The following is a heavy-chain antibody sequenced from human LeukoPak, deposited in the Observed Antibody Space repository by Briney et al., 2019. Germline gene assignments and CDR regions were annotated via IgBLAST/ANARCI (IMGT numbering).Heavy chain of an antibody. J-gene: IGHJ6*03. V-gene: IGHV1-18*01. D-gene: IGHD2-2*01. CDR1: GYTFTSYD. Sequence: ASVKVSCKASGYTFTSYDINWVRQATGQGLEWMGWISAYNGNTNYAQKLQGRVTMTTDTSTSTAYMELRSLRSDDTAVYYCARTRYCSSTSCYAWDYYYYYYMDVWGKGTTVTISS. CDR3: ARTRYCSSTSCYAWDYYYYYYMDV. CDR2: ISAYNGNT.